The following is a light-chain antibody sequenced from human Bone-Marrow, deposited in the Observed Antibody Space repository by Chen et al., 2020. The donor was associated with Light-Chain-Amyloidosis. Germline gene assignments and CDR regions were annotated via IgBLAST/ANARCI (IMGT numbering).Light chain of an antibody. CDR1: RSNIGSNF. Sequence: QPVLTQPPSASGTPGQSVTISCSGSRSNIGSNFVSWYHQLPGMAPKLLIYRNERRPSGVPDRFSGSRSGTSASLAISGLRSEDEADYYCASWDDSLSGLLFGGGTKLTVL. J-gene: IGLJ2*01. CDR3: ASWDDSLSGLL. V-gene: IGLV1-47*01. CDR2: RNE.